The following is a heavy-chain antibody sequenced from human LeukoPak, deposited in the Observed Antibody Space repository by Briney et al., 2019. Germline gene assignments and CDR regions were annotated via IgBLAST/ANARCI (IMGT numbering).Heavy chain of an antibody. Sequence: GASVKVSCKASGYTFTGYYMHWVRQAPGQGLEWMGWINPNSGGTNYAQKFQGRVTMTRDTSISTAYMELSRLRSDDTAVYYCARGGRLKWFGESIRAYYYYYMDVWGKGTTVTISS. V-gene: IGHV1-2*02. D-gene: IGHD3-10*01. CDR3: ARGGRLKWFGESIRAYYYYYMDV. J-gene: IGHJ6*03. CDR2: INPNSGGT. CDR1: GYTFTGYY.